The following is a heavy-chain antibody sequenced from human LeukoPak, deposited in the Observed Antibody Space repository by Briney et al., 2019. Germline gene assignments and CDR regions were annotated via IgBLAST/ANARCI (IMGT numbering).Heavy chain of an antibody. V-gene: IGHV4-34*01. Sequence: LXXXCAVXGXXXXXXXXSWXRXPPGXXLXWIWEINHSGSTNYNPSLKSRVTISVDTSKNQFSLKLSSVTAADTAVYYCARSLVVTLSLGYWGQGTLVTVSS. J-gene: IGHJ4*02. CDR3: ARSLVVTLSLGY. CDR2: INHSGST. D-gene: IGHD4-23*01. CDR1: GXXXXXXX.